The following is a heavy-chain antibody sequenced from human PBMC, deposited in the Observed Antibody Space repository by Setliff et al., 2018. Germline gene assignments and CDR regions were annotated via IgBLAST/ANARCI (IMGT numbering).Heavy chain of an antibody. Sequence: GGSLRLSCAASGFTFSSYAMSWVRQAPGKGLEWVSAISGSGGSTYYADSVKGRFTISRDNSKNTLYLQMNSLRAEDTAVYYCAKDFSYDSRGYYIYWGQGTLVTVSS. CDR2: ISGSGGST. CDR1: GFTFSSYA. CDR3: AKDFSYDSRGYYIY. J-gene: IGHJ4*02. D-gene: IGHD3-22*01. V-gene: IGHV3-23*01.